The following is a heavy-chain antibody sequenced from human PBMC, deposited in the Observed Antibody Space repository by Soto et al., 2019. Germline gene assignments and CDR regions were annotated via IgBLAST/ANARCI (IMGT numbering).Heavy chain of an antibody. J-gene: IGHJ6*02. D-gene: IGHD3-10*01. CDR3: ARQGTVLWFGELLPYYGMDV. CDR2: IYYSGST. V-gene: IGHV4-39*01. CDR1: GGSISSSSYY. Sequence: PSETLSLTCTVSGGSISSSSYYWGWIRQPPGKGLEWIGSIYYSGSTYYNPSLKSRVTISVDTSKNQFSLKLSSVTAADTAVYYCARQGTVLWFGELLPYYGMDVWGQGTTVTVSS.